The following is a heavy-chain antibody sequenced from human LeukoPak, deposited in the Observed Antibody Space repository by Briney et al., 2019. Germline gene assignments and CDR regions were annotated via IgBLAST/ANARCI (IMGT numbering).Heavy chain of an antibody. CDR3: ARDLRRSSRGNYYYYYMDV. J-gene: IGHJ6*03. D-gene: IGHD1-26*01. CDR2: IKQDGSEK. CDR1: GFTFSSYW. V-gene: IGHV3-7*01. Sequence: GGSLRLSCAASGFTFSSYWMSWVRQAPGKGLEWVANIKQDGSEKYYVDSVKGRFTISRDNAKNSLYLQMNSLRAEDTAVYYCARDLRRSSRGNYYYYYMDVWGQGTMVTVSS.